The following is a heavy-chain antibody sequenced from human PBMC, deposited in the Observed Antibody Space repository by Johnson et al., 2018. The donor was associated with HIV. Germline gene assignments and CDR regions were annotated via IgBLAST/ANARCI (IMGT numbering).Heavy chain of an antibody. CDR1: GFTFSNAW. D-gene: IGHD5-18*01. CDR2: IKSKTDGGTT. V-gene: IGHV3-15*01. J-gene: IGHJ3*02. Sequence: MLLVESGGGLVQPGGSLRLSCAASGFTFSNAWMSWVRQAPGMGLEWIGHIKSKTDGGTTDNAAPVKGRFTISRDDSKNTLYLQMNSLKTEDTAVYYCTNPDTAMATGAFDIWGQGTMVTVSS. CDR3: TNPDTAMATGAFDI.